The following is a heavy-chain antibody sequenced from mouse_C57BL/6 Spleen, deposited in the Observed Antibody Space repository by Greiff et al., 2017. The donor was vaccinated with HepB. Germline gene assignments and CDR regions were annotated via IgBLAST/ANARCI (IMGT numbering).Heavy chain of an antibody. Sequence: QVQLQQSGPELVKPGASVKISCKASGYAFSSSWMNWVKQRPGKGLEWIGRIYPGDGDTNYNGKFKGKATLTADKSSSTAYMQLSSLTSEDSAVYFCERKGYYSNYVGAMDYWGQGTSVTVSS. CDR1: GYAFSSSW. CDR2: IYPGDGDT. D-gene: IGHD2-5*01. V-gene: IGHV1-82*01. J-gene: IGHJ4*01. CDR3: ERKGYYSNYVGAMDY.